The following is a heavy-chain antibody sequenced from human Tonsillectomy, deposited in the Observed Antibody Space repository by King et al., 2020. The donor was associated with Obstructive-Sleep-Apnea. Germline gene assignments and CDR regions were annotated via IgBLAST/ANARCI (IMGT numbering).Heavy chain of an antibody. Sequence: VQLVESGAEVKKPGASVKVSCKASGYTFTSYDINWVRQATGQGLEWMGWMNPNSGNTGYAQKFQGRVTMTRNTSISTAYMELSSLRSEDTAVYYCAPPGIAVAGGSGGWFDPWGQGTLVTVSS. CDR3: APPGIAVAGGSGGWFDP. J-gene: IGHJ5*02. V-gene: IGHV1-8*01. CDR2: MNPNSGNT. D-gene: IGHD6-19*01. CDR1: GYTFTSYD.